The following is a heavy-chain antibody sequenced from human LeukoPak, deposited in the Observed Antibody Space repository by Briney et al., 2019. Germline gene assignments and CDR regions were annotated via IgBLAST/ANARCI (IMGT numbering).Heavy chain of an antibody. CDR2: ISSTSAYI. Sequence: GGSLRLSCAASGFTFSGYSMNWVRQAPGKGLEWASSISSTSAYIYYTDSMKGRFTISRDNAKNSLYLQMNSLRAEDTAVYYCARTYYYGSGNAFDMWGQGTMVTVSS. CDR1: GFTFSGYS. J-gene: IGHJ3*02. V-gene: IGHV3-21*01. CDR3: ARTYYYGSGNAFDM. D-gene: IGHD3-10*01.